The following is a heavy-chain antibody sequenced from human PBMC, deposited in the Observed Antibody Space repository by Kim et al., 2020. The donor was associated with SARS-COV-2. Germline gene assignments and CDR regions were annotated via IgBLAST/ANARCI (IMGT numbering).Heavy chain of an antibody. CDR3: GSGGNSGN. CDR2: IKQDGSEK. V-gene: IGHV3-7*01. Sequence: GVSLRLSCAASGFTFSSYWMSWVRQAPGKGLEWVANIKQDGSEKNYVDSVKGRFTISRDNAKKLVYLQMNSLRAEDTAVYYCGSGGNSGNWGQGTLVTVSS. J-gene: IGHJ4*02. CDR1: GFTFSSYW. D-gene: IGHD2-21*02.